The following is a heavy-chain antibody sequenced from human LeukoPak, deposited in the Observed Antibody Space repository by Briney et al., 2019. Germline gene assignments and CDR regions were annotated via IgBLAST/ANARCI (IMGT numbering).Heavy chain of an antibody. CDR2: IYYSGST. V-gene: IGHV4-59*01. Sequence: SETLSLTCAVYGGSFSGYYWSWIRQPPGKGLEWIGYIYYSGSTNYNPSLKSRVTISVDTSKNQFSLKLSSVTAADTAVYYCARETKVLWFGELVNWFDPWGQGTLVTVSS. J-gene: IGHJ5*02. CDR1: GGSFSGYY. D-gene: IGHD3-10*01. CDR3: ARETKVLWFGELVNWFDP.